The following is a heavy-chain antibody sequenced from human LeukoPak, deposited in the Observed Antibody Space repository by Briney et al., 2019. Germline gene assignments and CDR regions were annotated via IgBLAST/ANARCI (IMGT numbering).Heavy chain of an antibody. D-gene: IGHD5-12*01. Sequence: SETLSLTCTVSGGSISSGSYYWSWIRQPAGKGLEWIGRIYTSGSTNYNPSLKSRVTILVDTSKNQFSLKLSSVTAADTAVYYCTRDSSWYDWFYDYWGQGTLVTVSS. J-gene: IGHJ4*02. CDR3: TRDSSWYDWFYDY. V-gene: IGHV4-61*02. CDR1: GGSISSGSYY. CDR2: IYTSGST.